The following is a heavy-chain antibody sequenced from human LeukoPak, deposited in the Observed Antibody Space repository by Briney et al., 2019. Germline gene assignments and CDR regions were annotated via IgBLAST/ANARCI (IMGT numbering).Heavy chain of an antibody. CDR3: ARGIFYYMDG. V-gene: IGHV4-34*01. Sequence: PSETLSLTCAVYGGSFSGYYWSWIRQPPGKGLEWIGEINHSGSTNYNPSLKSRVTISVDTSKNQFSLKLSSVTAADTAVYYCARGIFYYMDGWGKGTTVTIS. CDR2: INHSGST. J-gene: IGHJ6*03. CDR1: GGSFSGYY.